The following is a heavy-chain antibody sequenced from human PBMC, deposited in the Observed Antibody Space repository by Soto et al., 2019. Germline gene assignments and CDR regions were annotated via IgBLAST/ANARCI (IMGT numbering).Heavy chain of an antibody. D-gene: IGHD2-15*01. CDR1: GYTFTSYG. V-gene: IGHV1-18*01. CDR3: ARDGVEHCSGGRCYSDVTPRTLDS. CDR2: ISASNGNT. Sequence: QVQLVQSGAEVKKPGASVKLSCKASGYTFTSYGISWVRQAPGQGLAWMGWISASNGNTNYAEKLQGRVTMTTDTSTSTAYMELRSLRSDDTAVYSCARDGVEHCSGGRCYSDVTPRTLDSWGQGTLVTVSS. J-gene: IGHJ4*02.